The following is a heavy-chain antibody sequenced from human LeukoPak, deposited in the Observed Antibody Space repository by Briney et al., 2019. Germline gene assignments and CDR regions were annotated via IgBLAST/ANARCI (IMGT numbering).Heavy chain of an antibody. J-gene: IGHJ4*02. V-gene: IGHV4-38-2*01. Sequence: SETLSLTCAVSGYSIRSGDYWGWIRQSPGKGLERIGSIYHSGSTHYNPSLKSRVTISVDTSRNQFSLMLSSVTAADTAVYYCARNRSVTTTPGFDHWGQGTLVTVSS. CDR3: ARNRSVTTTPGFDH. CDR1: GYSIRSGDY. D-gene: IGHD4-17*01. CDR2: IYHSGST.